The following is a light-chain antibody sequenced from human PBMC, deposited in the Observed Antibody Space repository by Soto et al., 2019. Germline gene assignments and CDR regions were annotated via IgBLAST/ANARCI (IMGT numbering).Light chain of an antibody. CDR2: GAS. CDR1: QSVSSN. V-gene: IGKV3-15*01. J-gene: IGKJ1*01. CDR3: QQYNNWPGT. Sequence: EIVMTQSPATLSVSPGERATLSCRASQSVSSNLAWYQQKPGQAPRLLIYGASTRATGIPARFSGGGSGTEFTLTISRLQSEDFAVYYCQQYNNWPGTFGQGTKVEIK.